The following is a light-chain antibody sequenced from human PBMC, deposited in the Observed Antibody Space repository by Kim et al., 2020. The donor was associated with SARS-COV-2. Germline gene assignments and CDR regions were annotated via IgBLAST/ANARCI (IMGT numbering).Light chain of an antibody. Sequence: ASVGDRVPITCRVSQSISSWLAWYQEKTGKAPKLLIYEASSLKSGVPSRFSGSGSGTEFTLTISSLQPDDFATYYCQQYYNYPWTFGEGTKVEIK. CDR3: QQYYNYPWT. CDR2: EAS. J-gene: IGKJ1*01. V-gene: IGKV1-5*03. CDR1: QSISSW.